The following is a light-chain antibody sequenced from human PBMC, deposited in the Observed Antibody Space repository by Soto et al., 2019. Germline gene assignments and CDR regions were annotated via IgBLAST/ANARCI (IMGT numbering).Light chain of an antibody. CDR3: CSYTSRTPYV. CDR1: ASDVGGYNY. Sequence: QSALTQPASVSGSPGQSITISCTGTASDVGGYNYVSWYQQHPGKAPKLMIHAVSNRPSGISSRFSGSKSGNTASLTISGLQSEDEAAYFRCSYTSRTPYVFGTGTKVTVL. CDR2: AVS. V-gene: IGLV2-14*01. J-gene: IGLJ1*01.